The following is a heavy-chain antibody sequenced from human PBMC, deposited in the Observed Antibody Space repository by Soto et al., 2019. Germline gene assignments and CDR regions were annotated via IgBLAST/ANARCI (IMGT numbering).Heavy chain of an antibody. Sequence: SETLSLTCTVSGGSISSGDYYWSWIRQPPGKGLEWIGYIYYSGSTYYNPSLKSRVTISVDTSKNQFSLKLSSVTAADTAVYYCARSYCSSTSCYFRGPFDAFDIWGQGTMVTV. J-gene: IGHJ3*02. CDR1: GGSISSGDYY. D-gene: IGHD2-2*01. CDR2: IYYSGST. V-gene: IGHV4-30-4*01. CDR3: ARSYCSSTSCYFRGPFDAFDI.